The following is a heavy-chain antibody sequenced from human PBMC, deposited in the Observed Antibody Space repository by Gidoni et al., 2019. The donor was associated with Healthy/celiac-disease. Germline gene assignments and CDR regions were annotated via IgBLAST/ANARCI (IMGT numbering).Heavy chain of an antibody. D-gene: IGHD3-22*01. CDR2: IYHSGST. Sequence: PGKGLEWIGEIYHSGSTNYNPSLKSRVTISVDKSKNQFSLKLSSVTAADTAVYYCASVITMIVGSYYYYMDVWGKGTTVTVSS. CDR3: ASVITMIVGSYYYYMDV. V-gene: IGHV4-4*02. J-gene: IGHJ6*03.